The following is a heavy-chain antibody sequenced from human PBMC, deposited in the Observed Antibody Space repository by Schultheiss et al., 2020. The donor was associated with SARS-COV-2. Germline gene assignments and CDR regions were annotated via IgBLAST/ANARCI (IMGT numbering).Heavy chain of an antibody. D-gene: IGHD6-13*01. Sequence: GGSLRLSCAASGFTFDDYAMHWVRQAPGKGLEWVSGISWNSGCIGYADSVKGRFTISRDNAKNSLYLQMNSLRAEDTALYYCAKVIYSSPRGYYYGMDVWGQVTTVTVSS. CDR3: AKVIYSSPRGYYYGMDV. V-gene: IGHV3-9*01. CDR2: ISWNSGCI. CDR1: GFTFDDYA. J-gene: IGHJ6*02.